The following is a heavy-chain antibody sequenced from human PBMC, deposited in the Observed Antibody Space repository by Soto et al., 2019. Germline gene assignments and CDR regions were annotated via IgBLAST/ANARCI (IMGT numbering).Heavy chain of an antibody. V-gene: IGHV1-69*12. CDR1: GGTFGNSA. J-gene: IGHJ6*02. Sequence: QVQLVQSGAEVKKPGSSVTVSCKASGGTFGNSAISWVRQAPGQGLEWMGGNNPIFPTPDYAQKFQGRVTIYADEYTTTANMELTRLKSEDTAIYYCARDKDRQQLGGNSYYGIDVWGQGTTVTVSS. CDR2: NNPIFPTP. CDR3: ARDKDRQQLGGNSYYGIDV. D-gene: IGHD2-15*01.